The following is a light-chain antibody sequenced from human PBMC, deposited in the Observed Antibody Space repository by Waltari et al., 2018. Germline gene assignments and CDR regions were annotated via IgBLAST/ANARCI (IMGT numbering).Light chain of an antibody. V-gene: IGKV1-5*03. CDR2: KAS. CDR3: QQYNSYSWT. J-gene: IGKJ1*01. Sequence: DIQLTQSPSTPSSSVGDRVTITCRASQSISCWLAWYQQKPGKAPKLLIYKASSLASGVPSRCSGSASRTEFTLTISRLQPDDFATYYCQQYNSYSWTFGQGTKVEIK. CDR1: QSISCW.